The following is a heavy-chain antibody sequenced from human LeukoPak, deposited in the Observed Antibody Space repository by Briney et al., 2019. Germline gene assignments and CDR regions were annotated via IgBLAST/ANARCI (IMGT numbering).Heavy chain of an antibody. J-gene: IGHJ4*02. V-gene: IGHV4-34*01. CDR2: INHSGST. Sequence: SETLSLTCAVYGGSFSGYYWSWIRQPPGKGLEWIGEINHSGSTNYNPSLKSRVTISVDTSKNQFSLKLSSVTAADTAVYYCARQLSRYYGSGSRYFDYWGQGTLVTVSS. CDR3: ARQLSRYYGSGSRYFDY. CDR1: GGSFSGYY. D-gene: IGHD3-10*01.